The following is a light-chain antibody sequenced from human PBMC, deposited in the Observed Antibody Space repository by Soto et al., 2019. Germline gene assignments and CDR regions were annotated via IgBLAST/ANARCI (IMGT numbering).Light chain of an antibody. CDR2: GES. J-gene: IGKJ1*01. V-gene: IGKV3-15*01. Sequence: EMVTTQPPATLSVSLGQRATLLCTSSQSVSSNLAWYQQKPGQDTRLLIYGESTRATGIQDRFSGSGSGTEFTLTISSLQSEDFAIYYCKPYNHWHRTFGQGTKLDLK. CDR1: QSVSSN. CDR3: KPYNHWHRT.